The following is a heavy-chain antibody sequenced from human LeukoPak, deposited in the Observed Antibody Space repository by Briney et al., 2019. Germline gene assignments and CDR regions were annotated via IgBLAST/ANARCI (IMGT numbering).Heavy chain of an antibody. CDR1: GYSISSGYY. CDR2: IYQSGST. V-gene: IGHV4-38-2*02. CDR3: ARVSTPYSGSYEAKTLFDI. Sequence: SETLSLTCTVSGYSISSGYYWGWIRPPPGKGLEWIGSIYQSGSTYYNPSLKSRVTISVDTSKNQFSLKLSSVTAADTAVYYCARVSTPYSGSYEAKTLFDIWGQGTMVTVSS. J-gene: IGHJ3*02. D-gene: IGHD1-26*01.